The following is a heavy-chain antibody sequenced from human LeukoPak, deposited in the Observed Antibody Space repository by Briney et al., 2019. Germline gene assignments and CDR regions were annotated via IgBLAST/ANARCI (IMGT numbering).Heavy chain of an antibody. D-gene: IGHD6-25*01. CDR1: GGSFSGYY. V-gene: IGHV4-34*01. CDR2: INHSGST. Sequence: ETLSLTCAVYGGSFSGYYWRWIRPPPGKGLEWIGEINHSGSTNYNPSLKSRVTISVDTSKNQFSLKLSSVTAADTAVYYCARAPAARSLKSLLDYWGQGTLVTVSS. J-gene: IGHJ4*02. CDR3: ARAPAARSLKSLLDY.